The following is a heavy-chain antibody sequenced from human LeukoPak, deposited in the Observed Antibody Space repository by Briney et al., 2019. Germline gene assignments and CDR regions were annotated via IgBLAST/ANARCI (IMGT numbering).Heavy chain of an antibody. Sequence: SVKVSCKASGYTFTSYGISWVRQAPGQGLEWMGGIIPIFGTANYAQKFQGRVTITADESTSTAYMELSSLRSEDTAVYYCARGGEVLRYFDWQERNYYYMDVWGKGTTVTISS. CDR2: IIPIFGTA. CDR3: ARGGEVLRYFDWQERNYYYMDV. V-gene: IGHV1-69*13. CDR1: GYTFTSYG. J-gene: IGHJ6*03. D-gene: IGHD3-9*01.